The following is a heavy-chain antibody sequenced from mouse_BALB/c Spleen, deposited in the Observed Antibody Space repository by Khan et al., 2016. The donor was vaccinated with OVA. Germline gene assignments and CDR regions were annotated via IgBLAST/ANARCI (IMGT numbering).Heavy chain of an antibody. D-gene: IGHD2-3*01. Sequence: QVQLKESGPGLVAPSQSLSITCTVSGFSLTNYGVNWVRQPPGKGLEWLGVIWAGGSTNYNSALMSRLSISKDNSKSQVFLKMNSLQTDDTAMYYCARFYDPYYSMDYWGQGTSVPVSS. CDR1: GFSLTNYG. CDR2: IWAGGST. CDR3: ARFYDPYYSMDY. V-gene: IGHV2-9*02. J-gene: IGHJ4*01.